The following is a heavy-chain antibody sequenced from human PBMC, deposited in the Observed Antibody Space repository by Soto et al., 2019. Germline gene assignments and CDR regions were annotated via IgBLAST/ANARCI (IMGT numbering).Heavy chain of an antibody. V-gene: IGHV4-59*12. D-gene: IGHD2-8*02. Sequence: PSETLSLTCTVSGGSISNYYWNWIRQSPGKGLEWIGYIYSSGSTHYNPSLQNRVTISIDTSKNQFSLKVNSVTAADTAVYYCARDKITGLFDYWGQGTLVTVSS. CDR2: IYSSGST. CDR1: GGSISNYY. CDR3: ARDKITGLFDY. J-gene: IGHJ4*02.